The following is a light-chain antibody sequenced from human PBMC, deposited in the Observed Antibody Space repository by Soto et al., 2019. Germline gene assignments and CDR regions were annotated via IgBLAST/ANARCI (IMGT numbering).Light chain of an antibody. V-gene: IGLV1-40*01. CDR1: SSNIGAGYD. CDR3: QSYDSSLSASYV. CDR2: GNS. J-gene: IGLJ1*01. Sequence: ALLAQPPSVSWAPGQRVNLSCAGSSSNIGAGYDVHWYQQLPGTAPKLLIYGNSNRPSGVPDRFSGSKSGTSASLAITGLQAEDEADYYCQSYDSSLSASYVFGTGTKVTVL.